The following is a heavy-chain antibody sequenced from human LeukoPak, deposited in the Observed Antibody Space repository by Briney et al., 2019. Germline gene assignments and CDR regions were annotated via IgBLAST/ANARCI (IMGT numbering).Heavy chain of an antibody. J-gene: IGHJ4*02. Sequence: QAGGSLRLSCAASGFTFSSYAMSWVRQAPGKGLEWVSAISGSGGSTYYADSVKGRFTISRDNSKNTLYLQMNSLRAEDTAVYYCAESMVLELPFYFNYWGQGTLVTVSS. CDR2: ISGSGGST. V-gene: IGHV3-23*01. CDR3: AESMVLELPFYFNY. D-gene: IGHD1-7*01. CDR1: GFTFSSYA.